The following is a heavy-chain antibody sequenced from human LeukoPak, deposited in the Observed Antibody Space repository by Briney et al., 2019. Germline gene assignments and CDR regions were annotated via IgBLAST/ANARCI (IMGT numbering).Heavy chain of an antibody. V-gene: IGHV4-4*07. Sequence: PSETLSLTCTVSGGSSSSYYWGWIRQPAGKGLELIGRIYTSGSTNYNPSLKMRVTMSVGTSKNQFSLKLSSVTAADTAVYYCARDLCSSTSWYDQDAFDIWGQGTMVTVSS. CDR2: IYTSGST. J-gene: IGHJ3*02. D-gene: IGHD2-2*01. CDR1: GGSSSSYY. CDR3: ARDLCSSTSWYDQDAFDI.